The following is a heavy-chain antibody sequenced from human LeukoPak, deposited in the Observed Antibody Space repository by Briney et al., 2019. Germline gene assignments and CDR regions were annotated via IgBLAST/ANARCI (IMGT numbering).Heavy chain of an antibody. V-gene: IGHV3-74*01. J-gene: IGHJ6*02. Sequence: GGSLRLSCAASGFTFITYWMHWVRQAPGKGLVWVSHINSDGSITSYADSVKGRFTISRDNAKNTLYLQMNSLRAEDTAVYYCARDAVDTANAVWGQGTTVTVSS. CDR1: GFTFITYW. CDR2: INSDGSIT. D-gene: IGHD5-18*01. CDR3: ARDAVDTANAV.